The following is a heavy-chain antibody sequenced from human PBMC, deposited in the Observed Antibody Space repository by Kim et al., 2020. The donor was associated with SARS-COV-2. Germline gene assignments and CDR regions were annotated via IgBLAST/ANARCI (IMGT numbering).Heavy chain of an antibody. CDR1: GYTFTSYG. J-gene: IGHJ5*02. CDR3: ARDLGLDIVVAHNWFDP. CDR2: ISAYNGNT. Sequence: ASVKVSCKASGYTFTSYGISWVRQAPGQGLEWMGWISAYNGNTNYAQKLQGRVTMTTDTSTSTAYMELRSLRSDDTAVYYCARDLGLDIVVAHNWFDPWGQGTLVTVSS. D-gene: IGHD2-2*01. V-gene: IGHV1-18*01.